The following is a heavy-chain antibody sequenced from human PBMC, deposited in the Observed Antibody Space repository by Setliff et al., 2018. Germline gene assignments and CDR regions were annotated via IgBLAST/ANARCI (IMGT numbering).Heavy chain of an antibody. Sequence: ASVKVSCKASGYTFTSYDINWVRQATGQGLEWMGWMNPNSGNTGYAQKFQGRVTMTRNTSISTAYMELSSLRSEDTAVYYCASLAPDYGDYEPQEYFQHWGQGTLVTVSS. CDR1: GYTFTSYD. V-gene: IGHV1-8*02. CDR2: MNPNSGNT. CDR3: ASLAPDYGDYEPQEYFQH. D-gene: IGHD4-17*01. J-gene: IGHJ1*01.